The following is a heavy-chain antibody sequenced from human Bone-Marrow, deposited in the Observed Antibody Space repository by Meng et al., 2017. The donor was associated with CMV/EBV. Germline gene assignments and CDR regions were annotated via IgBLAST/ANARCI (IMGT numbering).Heavy chain of an antibody. CDR3: AKAQYSYDSIASGG. CDR1: GFTFSSYW. CDR2: IKQDGSEK. J-gene: IGHJ4*02. V-gene: IGHV3-7*01. Sequence: GESLKISCAASGFTFSSYWMSWVRQAPGKGLEWVANIKQDGSEKYYVDSVKGRFTISRDNAKNSLYLQMNSLRTEDTAVYYCAKAQYSYDSIASGGWGQGTLVTVSS. D-gene: IGHD3-22*01.